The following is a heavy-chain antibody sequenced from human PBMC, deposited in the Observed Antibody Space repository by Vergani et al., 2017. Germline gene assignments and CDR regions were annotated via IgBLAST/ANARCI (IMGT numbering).Heavy chain of an antibody. CDR2: IASSGTIT. CDR1: GFTFSNYA. J-gene: IGHJ4*02. V-gene: IGHV3-23*01. CDR3: AKGGTITIFGSVDYY. Sequence: EVQLLESGGGLVQPGGSLRLSCAASGFTFSNYAMSWVRQAPGKGLEWVAAIASSGTITYYSDSVKSRFTVSRDNSQNTVFLQMSSLRAEDTALYYCAKGGTITIFGSVDYYWGQGTLVTVSS. D-gene: IGHD3-3*01.